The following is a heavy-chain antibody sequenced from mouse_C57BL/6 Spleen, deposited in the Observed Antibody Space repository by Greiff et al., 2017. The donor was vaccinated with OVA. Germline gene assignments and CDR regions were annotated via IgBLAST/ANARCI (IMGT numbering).Heavy chain of an antibody. V-gene: IGHV2-6-1*01. Sequence: VQGVESGPGLVAPSQSLSITCTVSGFSLTSYGVHWVRQPPGKGLEWLVVIWSDGSTTYNSALKSRLSISQDNSKSQVFLKMNSLQTDDTAMYYCARHVRYYGSSHMDYWGQGTSVTVSS. D-gene: IGHD1-1*01. CDR1: GFSLTSYG. J-gene: IGHJ4*01. CDR2: IWSDGST. CDR3: ARHVRYYGSSHMDY.